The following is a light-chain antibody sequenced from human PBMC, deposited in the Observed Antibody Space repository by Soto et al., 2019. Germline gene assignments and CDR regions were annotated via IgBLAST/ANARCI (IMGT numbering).Light chain of an antibody. CDR2: ATS. CDR3: QQYGSSSWT. CDR1: QSVSSSY. Sequence: EIVLTQSPGTLSLSPGERATLSCRASQSVSSSYLAWYQQKPGQPPRLVMYATSSRATGIPARFSGSGSGTDFTLTISRLEPEDFAVYYCQQYGSSSWTFGQGTKVDI. V-gene: IGKV3-20*01. J-gene: IGKJ1*01.